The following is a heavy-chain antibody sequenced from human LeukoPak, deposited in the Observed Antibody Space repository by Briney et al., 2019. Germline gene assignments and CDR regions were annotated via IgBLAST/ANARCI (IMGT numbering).Heavy chain of an antibody. CDR3: ASTISVAGTPDWFDP. CDR1: GYTVTSYG. D-gene: IGHD6-19*01. Sequence: ASVKVSCKASGYTVTSYGISWVRQAPGQGLEWMGWINPNSGGTNYAQKFQGRVTMTRDTSISTAYMELSRLRSDDTAVYYCASTISVAGTPDWFDPWGQGTLVTVSS. J-gene: IGHJ5*02. V-gene: IGHV1-2*02. CDR2: INPNSGGT.